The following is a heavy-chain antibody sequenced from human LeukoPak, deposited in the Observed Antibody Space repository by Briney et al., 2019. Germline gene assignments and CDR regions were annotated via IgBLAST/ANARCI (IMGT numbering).Heavy chain of an antibody. CDR3: AKGRGSGSYYFFDY. CDR1: GFTFSSYA. V-gene: IGHV3-23*01. D-gene: IGHD3-10*01. J-gene: IGHJ4*02. Sequence: GGSLRLSCAASGFTFSSYAMSWVRQAPGKGLEWVSAISGSGGSTYYADSVRGRFTISRDNSKNTLYLQMNSLRAEDTAVYYCAKGRGSGSYYFFDYWGQGTLVTVSS. CDR2: ISGSGGST.